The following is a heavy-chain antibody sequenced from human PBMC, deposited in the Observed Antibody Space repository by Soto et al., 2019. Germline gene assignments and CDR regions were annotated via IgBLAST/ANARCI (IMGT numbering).Heavy chain of an antibody. CDR1: AITFSSYT. CDR3: VRDRHLRYYDEQGADL. V-gene: IGHV3-21*04. D-gene: IGHD3-9*01. Sequence: GGSLRLSCSGSAITFSSYTMNWVRQAPGKGLEWVSSITSTSGHIYDADSVKGRFTISRDNAKNSLYLQMNYLRAEDTAFYYCVRDRHLRYYDEQGADLWGRGTLVTVS. J-gene: IGHJ2*01. CDR2: ITSTSGHI.